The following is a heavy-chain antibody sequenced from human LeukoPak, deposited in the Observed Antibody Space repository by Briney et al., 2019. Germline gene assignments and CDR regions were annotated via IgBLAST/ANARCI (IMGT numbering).Heavy chain of an antibody. CDR3: ARAYGVYSGSPFDY. CDR2: SYYSGST. CDR1: GGSISSGGYY. D-gene: IGHD1-26*01. J-gene: IGHJ4*02. Sequence: KSSETLSLTCTVSGGSISSGGYYCSWIRQHPGKGLEWIGYSYYSGSTYYNPSLKSRVTISVDTSKNQFSLKLSCVTAADTAVYYCARAYGVYSGSPFDYWGQGTLVTVSS. V-gene: IGHV4-31*03.